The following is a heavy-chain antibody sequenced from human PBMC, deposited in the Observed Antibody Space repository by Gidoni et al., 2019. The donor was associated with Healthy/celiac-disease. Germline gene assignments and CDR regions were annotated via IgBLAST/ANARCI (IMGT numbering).Heavy chain of an antibody. CDR2: ISGSGGST. J-gene: IGHJ1*01. D-gene: IGHD6-13*01. CDR3: AKTPLGSSGWAGEYFQH. Sequence: EVQLLESGGGLVQPGGSLRLSCAASGFTFSSYDMSWVRQAPGKGLEWVSAISGSGGSTYYADSVKGRFTISRDNSKNTLYLQMNSLRAEDTAVYYCAKTPLGSSGWAGEYFQHWGQGTLVTVSS. V-gene: IGHV3-23*01. CDR1: GFTFSSYD.